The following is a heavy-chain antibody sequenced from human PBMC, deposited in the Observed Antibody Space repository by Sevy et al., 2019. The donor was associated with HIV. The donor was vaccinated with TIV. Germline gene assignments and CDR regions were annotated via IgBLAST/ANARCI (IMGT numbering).Heavy chain of an antibody. CDR1: GYTFTSYG. Sequence: VKVSCKASGYTFTSYGISWVRQAPGQGLEWMGWISAYNGNTNYAQKLQGRVTMTTDTSTSTAYMELRSLRSDDTAVYYCARDRGEQWLVYFDYWGQGTLVTVSS. J-gene: IGHJ4*02. CDR2: ISAYNGNT. CDR3: ARDRGEQWLVYFDY. D-gene: IGHD6-19*01. V-gene: IGHV1-18*01.